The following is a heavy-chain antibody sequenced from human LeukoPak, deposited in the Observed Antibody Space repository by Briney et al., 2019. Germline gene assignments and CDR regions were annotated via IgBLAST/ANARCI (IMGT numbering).Heavy chain of an antibody. D-gene: IGHD3-9*01. J-gene: IGHJ4*02. Sequence: PGGSLRLSCTASGFTSSSFGMHWVRQAPGKGLEWVTAISSVGHTNKSADSVKGRFTISRDNSKNTLYMQMNSLRAEDTAVYYCARGHYYTDMLTNYWVKYFDYWGQGTLVTVSS. V-gene: IGHV3-30*03. CDR2: ISSVGHTN. CDR1: GFTSSSFG. CDR3: ARGHYYTDMLTNYWVKYFDY.